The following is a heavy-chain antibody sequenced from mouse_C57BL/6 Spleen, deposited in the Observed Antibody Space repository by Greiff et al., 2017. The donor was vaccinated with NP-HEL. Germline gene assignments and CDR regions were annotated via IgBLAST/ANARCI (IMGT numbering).Heavy chain of an antibody. CDR1: GFTFSDYY. J-gene: IGHJ3*01. Sequence: DVMLVESGGGLVQPGGSLKLSCAASGFTFSDYYMYWVRQTPEKRLEWVAYISNGGGSTYYPDTVKGRFTISRDNAKNTLYLQMSRLKSEDTAMYYCARSYDYDGLFAYWGQGTLVTVSA. CDR2: ISNGGGST. CDR3: ARSYDYDGLFAY. V-gene: IGHV5-12*01. D-gene: IGHD2-4*01.